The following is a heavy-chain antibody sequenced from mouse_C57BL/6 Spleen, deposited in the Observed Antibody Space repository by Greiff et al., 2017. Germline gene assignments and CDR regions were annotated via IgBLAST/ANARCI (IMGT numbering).Heavy chain of an antibody. D-gene: IGHD4-1*01. V-gene: IGHV1-61*01. Sequence: QLQQPGAELVRPGSSVKLSCKASGYTFTSYWMDWVKQRPGQGLEWIGNIYPSDSETHYNQKFKDKATLTVDKSSSTAYMQLSSLTSEDSAVYYCARGNWDAYWYFDVWGTGTTVTVSS. CDR2: IYPSDSET. CDR3: ARGNWDAYWYFDV. CDR1: GYTFTSYW. J-gene: IGHJ1*03.